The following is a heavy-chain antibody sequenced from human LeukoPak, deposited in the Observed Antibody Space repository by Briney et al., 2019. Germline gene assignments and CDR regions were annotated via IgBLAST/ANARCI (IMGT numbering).Heavy chain of an antibody. CDR3: ARVVSDDAFDL. V-gene: IGHV1-2*02. J-gene: IGHJ3*01. CDR1: GYTFTAYY. Sequence: ASVKVSCKASGYTFTAYYLHWVRQAPGLGLEWMGWINPNSGGTNYAQKFQGRVIMTRDTSISTIYMELSRLRSDDTAVYYCARVVSDDAFDLWGQGTMVTVSS. CDR2: INPNSGGT. D-gene: IGHD3-16*01.